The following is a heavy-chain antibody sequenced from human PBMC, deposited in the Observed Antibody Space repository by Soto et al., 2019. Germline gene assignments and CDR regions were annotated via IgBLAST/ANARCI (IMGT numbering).Heavy chain of an antibody. CDR2: IWSDGSNK. V-gene: IGHV3-33*01. D-gene: IGHD1-26*01. J-gene: IGHJ5*02. CDR1: GFTFSSYG. CDR3: ARGSGSYASWFDP. Sequence: QVQLVESGGGVVQPGRSLRLSCAASGFTFSSYGMHWVRQAPGKGLEWVAVIWSDGSNKYYADSVKGRFTISKDNSKNTLYLQMNSLRAEVTAVYYCARGSGSYASWFDPWGQGTLVTVSS.